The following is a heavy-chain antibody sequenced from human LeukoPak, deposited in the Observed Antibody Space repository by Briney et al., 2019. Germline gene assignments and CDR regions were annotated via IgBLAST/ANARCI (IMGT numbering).Heavy chain of an antibody. Sequence: QPGGSLRLSCAASGFTFSNYWMSWVRQAPGKGLEWVANIKQDGSEKYYVDSVKGRFTISRDNVKNSLYLQMDSLRAEDTAVYYCARDGIITGLFDYWGQGTLVTVS. D-gene: IGHD1-14*01. CDR1: GFTFSNYW. J-gene: IGHJ4*02. CDR3: ARDGIITGLFDY. V-gene: IGHV3-7*01. CDR2: IKQDGSEK.